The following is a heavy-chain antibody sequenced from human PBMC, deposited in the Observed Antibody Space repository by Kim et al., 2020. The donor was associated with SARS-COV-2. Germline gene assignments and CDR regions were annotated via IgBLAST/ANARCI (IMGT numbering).Heavy chain of an antibody. CDR2: INHSGST. CDR3: ARGKLSTVTPPDLNWFDP. D-gene: IGHD4-17*01. CDR1: GGSFSGYY. Sequence: SETLSLTCAVYGGSFSGYYWSWIRQPPGKGLEWIGEINHSGSTNYNPSLKSRVTISVDTSKNQFSLKLSSVTAADTAVYYCARGKLSTVTPPDLNWFDPWGQGTLVTVSS. J-gene: IGHJ5*02. V-gene: IGHV4-34*01.